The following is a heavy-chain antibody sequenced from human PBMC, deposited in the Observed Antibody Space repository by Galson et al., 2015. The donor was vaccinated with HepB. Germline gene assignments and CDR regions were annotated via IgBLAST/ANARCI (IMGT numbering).Heavy chain of an antibody. CDR1: GFTLSTAW. D-gene: IGHD1-14*01. Sequence: SLRLSCAASGFTLSTAWMTWVRQAPGKGLEWVGRIKSKTEGTTIDYAAPVKGRFTISRDESKNRLFLQMNSLKTEDTAVYYCTTAVRLTAMDVWGQGTTVTVSS. V-gene: IGHV3-15*01. CDR2: IKSKTEGTTI. J-gene: IGHJ6*02. CDR3: TTAVRLTAMDV.